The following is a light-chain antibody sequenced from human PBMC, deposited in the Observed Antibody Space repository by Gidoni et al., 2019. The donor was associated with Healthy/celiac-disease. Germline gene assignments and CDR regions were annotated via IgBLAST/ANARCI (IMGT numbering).Light chain of an antibody. J-gene: IGKJ2*01. CDR2: GAS. CDR1: QSVSISY. Sequence: SVLTQSPGPLSLSPGERATPSCRASQSVSISYLAWYQQKPGQAPRLLIYGASRRATGIPDRFSGGGSGTDFTLTISRLEPEDFAVYYCQRYGSSPPYTFGQGTKLEIK. V-gene: IGKV3-20*01. CDR3: QRYGSSPPYT.